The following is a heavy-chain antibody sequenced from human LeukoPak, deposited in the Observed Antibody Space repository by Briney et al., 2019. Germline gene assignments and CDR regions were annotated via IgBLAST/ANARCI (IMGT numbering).Heavy chain of an antibody. D-gene: IGHD3-22*01. CDR2: IHYSGST. V-gene: IGHV4-39*07. CDR3: ARSTFYDSSGYYYGGRQSIHYYFDY. CDR1: GGSISSSSYY. J-gene: IGHJ4*02. Sequence: SETLSLTCTVSGGSISSSSYYWGWIRQPPGKGLEWIGSIHYSGSTYYNPSLKSRVTISVDTSKNQFSLKLSSVTAADTAVYYCARSTFYDSSGYYYGGRQSIHYYFDYWGQGTLVTVSS.